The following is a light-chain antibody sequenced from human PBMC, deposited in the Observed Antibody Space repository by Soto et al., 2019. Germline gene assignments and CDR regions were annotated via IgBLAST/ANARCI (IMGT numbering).Light chain of an antibody. J-gene: IGKJ5*01. CDR1: QTVRNNY. CDR2: DAS. Sequence: EFVLTQSPGTLSLSPGERATLSCRASQTVRNNYLAWYQQKPGQAPRLLIYDASSRATGIPDRFSGGGSGTDFTLTISRLEPEDFAVYYCQQRSNWPPITFGQGARLEI. V-gene: IGKV3D-20*02. CDR3: QQRSNWPPIT.